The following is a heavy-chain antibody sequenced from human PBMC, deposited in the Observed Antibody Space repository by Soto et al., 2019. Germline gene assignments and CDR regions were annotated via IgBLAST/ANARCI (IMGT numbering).Heavy chain of an antibody. D-gene: IGHD3-10*01. Sequence: SETLSLTCAVYGGSFSGYYWSWIRQPPGKGLEWIGEINHNGSTNYNPSLKSRVTISVDTSKNQFSLKLSSVTAADTAVYYCARGPREYYGSGSYYYYYHMDVWGKGTTVTVSS. CDR2: INHNGST. J-gene: IGHJ6*03. CDR3: ARGPREYYGSGSYYYYYHMDV. CDR1: GGSFSGYY. V-gene: IGHV4-34*01.